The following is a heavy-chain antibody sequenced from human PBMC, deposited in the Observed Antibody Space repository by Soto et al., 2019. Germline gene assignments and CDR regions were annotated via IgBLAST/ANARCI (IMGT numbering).Heavy chain of an antibody. Sequence: TVKVSCKASGGTFSSYTISWVRQAPGQGLKWMGRIIPILGIANYAQKFQGRVTITADKSTSTAYMELSSLRSEDTAVYYCARVRSNDILTGPFYYMDVWGKGTTVTVSS. CDR2: IIPILGIA. J-gene: IGHJ6*03. V-gene: IGHV1-69*02. CDR3: ARVRSNDILTGPFYYMDV. D-gene: IGHD3-9*01. CDR1: GGTFSSYT.